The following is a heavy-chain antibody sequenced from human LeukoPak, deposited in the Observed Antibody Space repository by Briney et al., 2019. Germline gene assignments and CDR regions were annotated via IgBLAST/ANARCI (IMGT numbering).Heavy chain of an antibody. D-gene: IGHD3-10*01. CDR1: GFTFSSYE. J-gene: IGHJ6*02. CDR3: ASTGGYGSGTYDYYYFGTDV. CDR2: ITSSGRII. Sequence: GSLRLSCAASGFTFSSYEMNWVRQAPGKGLEWVAYITSSGRIIYYADSVKGRFTISRDNTKNSLYLQMNSLRAEDTAVYYCASTGGYGSGTYDYYYFGTDVWGQGTTVTVSS. V-gene: IGHV3-48*03.